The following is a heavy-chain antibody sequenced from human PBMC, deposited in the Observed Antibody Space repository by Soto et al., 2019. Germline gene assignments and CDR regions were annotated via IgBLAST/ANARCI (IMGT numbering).Heavy chain of an antibody. CDR2: ISGYNGDI. J-gene: IGHJ4*02. D-gene: IGHD1-26*01. V-gene: IGHV1-18*04. CDR1: GYTFNRHG. CDR3: ARVRIVGAREIDF. Sequence: ASVKVSCKASGYTFNRHGITWVRQAPRQGLEWMGWISGYNGDINYEQKFQGRVTLSSDTLTSTVYLELKSLRFDDTAVYYCARVRIVGAREIDFWGQGTLVTVSS.